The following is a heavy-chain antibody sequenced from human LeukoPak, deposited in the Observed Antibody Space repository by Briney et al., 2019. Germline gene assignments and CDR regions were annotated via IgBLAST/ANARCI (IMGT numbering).Heavy chain of an antibody. Sequence: GRSLRLSCAASGFTFDSYAMHWVRQAPGKGLEWVSGVSWNSDSTGYADSVKGRFTISRDNAKNSLYLQMNSLRAEDTAVYYCARSGRGVDSFYFYMDVWGKGTTVTVSS. D-gene: IGHD3-10*01. J-gene: IGHJ6*03. CDR1: GFTFDSYA. CDR3: ARSGRGVDSFYFYMDV. V-gene: IGHV3-9*01. CDR2: VSWNSDST.